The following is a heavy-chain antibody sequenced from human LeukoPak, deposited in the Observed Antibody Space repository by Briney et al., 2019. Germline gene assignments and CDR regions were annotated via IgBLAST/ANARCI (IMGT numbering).Heavy chain of an antibody. V-gene: IGHV3-33*01. Sequence: AGGSLRLSCVASGFTFSDYGMHWVRQAPGKGLEWVAVIWFDESNKYYADSVKGRFTISRDNSKNTLYFQMNSLTVEDTAVYYCARDFGGDGYNSWGQGTLVTVSS. CDR1: GFTFSDYG. J-gene: IGHJ4*02. D-gene: IGHD5-24*01. CDR2: IWFDESNK. CDR3: ARDFGGDGYNS.